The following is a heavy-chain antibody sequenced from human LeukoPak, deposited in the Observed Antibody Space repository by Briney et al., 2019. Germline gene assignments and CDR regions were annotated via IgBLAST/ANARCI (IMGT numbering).Heavy chain of an antibody. J-gene: IGHJ4*02. CDR1: GYTFTGYY. CDR3: ASRDRTVTTDFDY. Sequence: AAVKVSCKASGYTFTGYYMHWVRQAPGQGLEWMGWINPNSGGTNYAQKFQGRVTMTRDTSISTAYMELSRLRSDDTAVYYCASRDRTVTTDFDYWGQGTLLTVSS. D-gene: IGHD4-17*01. V-gene: IGHV1-2*02. CDR2: INPNSGGT.